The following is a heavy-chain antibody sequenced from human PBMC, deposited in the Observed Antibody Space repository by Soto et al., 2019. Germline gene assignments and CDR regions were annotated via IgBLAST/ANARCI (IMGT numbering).Heavy chain of an antibody. Sequence: ASVKVSCKVSGYTLTELSMHWVRQAPGKGLEWMGGFDPEDGETIYAQKFQGRVTMTEDTSTDTAYMELSSLRYEDTAVYYCATGVNRYYYDSSGYYLDYWGQGTLVTVYS. V-gene: IGHV1-24*01. J-gene: IGHJ4*02. CDR1: GYTLTELS. CDR2: FDPEDGET. CDR3: ATGVNRYYYDSSGYYLDY. D-gene: IGHD3-22*01.